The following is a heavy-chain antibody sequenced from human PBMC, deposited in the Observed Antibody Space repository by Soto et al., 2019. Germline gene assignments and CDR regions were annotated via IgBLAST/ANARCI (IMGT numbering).Heavy chain of an antibody. V-gene: IGHV4-39*01. CDR2: ISYNGNT. J-gene: IGHJ6*02. Sequence: QLQLQQSGPGLVKPSETLSLTCTVSGGSISSTNFYWDWIRQPPGKGLEWIGTISYNGNTYYNPSHSSRVTISVDTSKNQFSLSLISVTAADTAVYFCSSRQLWRLSENFYYYDMDAWCQGTTVTVSS. D-gene: IGHD6-25*01. CDR3: SSRQLWRLSENFYYYDMDA. CDR1: GGSISSTNFY.